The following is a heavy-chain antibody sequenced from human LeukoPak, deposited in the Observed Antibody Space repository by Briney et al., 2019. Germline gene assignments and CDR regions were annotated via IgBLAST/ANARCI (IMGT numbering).Heavy chain of an antibody. D-gene: IGHD3-10*01. V-gene: IGHV1-69*01. CDR3: ARPRVEIRFDYYGSGSLQKPLDY. CDR1: GGTFSSYA. CDR2: IIPIFGTA. Sequence: SVKVSCKASGGTFSSYAISWVRQAPGQGLEWMGGIIPIFGTANYAQKFQGRVKITADESTSTAYMELSSLRSEDTAVYYCARPRVEIRFDYYGSGSLQKPLDYWGQGTLVTVSS. J-gene: IGHJ4*02.